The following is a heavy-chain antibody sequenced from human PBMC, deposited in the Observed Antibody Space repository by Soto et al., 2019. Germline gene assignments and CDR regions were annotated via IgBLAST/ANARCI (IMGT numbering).Heavy chain of an antibody. V-gene: IGHV3-23*01. J-gene: IGHJ4*02. CDR3: EKTVLGVTIVEFDY. Sequence: GGSLRLSCAASGFTFSSYAMVWVRQAPGNGLELVSAISDSCGSTYYADSVKGRFTISRCNSKNTLYLQMNNLRGEDTAVYYCEKTVLGVTIVEFDYWGQGTLVTVSS. D-gene: IGHD3-10*01. CDR2: ISDSCGST. CDR1: GFTFSSYA.